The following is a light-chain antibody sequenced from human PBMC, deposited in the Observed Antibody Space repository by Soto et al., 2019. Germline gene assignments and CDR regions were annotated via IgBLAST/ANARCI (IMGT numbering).Light chain of an antibody. CDR3: QSYDSSLSGV. CDR1: SSNIGAGYD. Sequence: QSVLTQPPSVSGAPGQRVTISCTGSSSNIGAGYDVHWYQQLPGTAPKLLIYGNSNRPSGVPDRFSGSKSGTSASLAITGLHAEDEADYYCQSYDSSLSGVFGGRTKLTVL. J-gene: IGLJ2*01. V-gene: IGLV1-40*01. CDR2: GNS.